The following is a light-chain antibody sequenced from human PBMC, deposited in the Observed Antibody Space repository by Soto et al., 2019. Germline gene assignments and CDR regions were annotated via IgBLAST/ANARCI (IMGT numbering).Light chain of an antibody. V-gene: IGLV2-8*01. J-gene: IGLJ2*01. CDR3: SSYAGSNNLGVV. CDR2: EVS. Sequence: QSALTQPPSASGSPGQSVTISCTGTSSDVGGYNYVSWYQQHPGKAPKLMIYEVSKRPSGVPDRFSGSKSGNTASLTVSGLQAEEEADYYCSSYAGSNNLGVVFGGGTK. CDR1: SSDVGGYNY.